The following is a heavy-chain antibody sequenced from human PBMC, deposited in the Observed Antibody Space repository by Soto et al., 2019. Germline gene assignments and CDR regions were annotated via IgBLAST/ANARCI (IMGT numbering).Heavy chain of an antibody. CDR2: ISYDGSNK. D-gene: IGHD3-3*01. J-gene: IGHJ4*02. V-gene: IGHV3-30*18. CDR3: AKPYYDFWSGYSTYYFDY. Sequence: PGGSLRLSCAASGFTFSSYGMHWVRQAPGKGLEWVAVISYDGSNKYYADSVKGRFTISRDNSKNTLYLQMNSLRAEGTAVYYCAKPYYDFWSGYSTYYFDYWGQGTLVTVSS. CDR1: GFTFSSYG.